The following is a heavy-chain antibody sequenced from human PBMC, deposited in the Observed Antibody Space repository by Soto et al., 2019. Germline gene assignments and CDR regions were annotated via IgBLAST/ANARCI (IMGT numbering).Heavy chain of an antibody. CDR1: GGSISSGDYY. V-gene: IGHV4-30-4*01. Sequence: QVQLQESGPGLVKPSQTLSLTCTVSGGSISSGDYYWSWIRQPPGKGLEWIGYIYYSGSTYYNPSLKSRVTISVDTSKNQCSLKLSSVTAADTAVYYCASLYSSSWPYYYYGMDVWGQGTTVTVSS. D-gene: IGHD6-13*01. J-gene: IGHJ6*02. CDR2: IYYSGST. CDR3: ASLYSSSWPYYYYGMDV.